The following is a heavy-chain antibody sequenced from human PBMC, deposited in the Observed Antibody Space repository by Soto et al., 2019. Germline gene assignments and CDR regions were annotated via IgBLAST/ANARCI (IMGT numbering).Heavy chain of an antibody. V-gene: IGHV4-34*01. Sequence: QVQLQQWGAGLLKPSETLSLTCAVYGGSFSGYYWSWIRQPPGKGLEWIGEINHSGSTNYNPSLKSRVTISVDTSKNQFSLKLSSVTAADTAVYYCADFWSGYSVYWGQGTLVTVPS. D-gene: IGHD3-3*01. CDR1: GGSFSGYY. J-gene: IGHJ4*02. CDR3: ADFWSGYSVY. CDR2: INHSGST.